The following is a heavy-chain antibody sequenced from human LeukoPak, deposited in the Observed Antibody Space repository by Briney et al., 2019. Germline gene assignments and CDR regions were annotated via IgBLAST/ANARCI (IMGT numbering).Heavy chain of an antibody. Sequence: GGSLRLSCAASGFTFSSYSMNWVRQAPGKGLEWVSSISSSSSYIYYADSVKGRFTISRDNAKNSLYLQMNSLRAEDTAIYYCARTQQWLVLGFDPWGQGTLVTVSS. D-gene: IGHD6-19*01. CDR1: GFTFSSYS. CDR3: ARTQQWLVLGFDP. V-gene: IGHV3-21*04. J-gene: IGHJ5*02. CDR2: ISSSSSYI.